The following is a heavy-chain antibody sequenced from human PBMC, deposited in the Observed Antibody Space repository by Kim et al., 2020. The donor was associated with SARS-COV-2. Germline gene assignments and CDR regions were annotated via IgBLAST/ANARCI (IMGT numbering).Heavy chain of an antibody. J-gene: IGHJ4*02. Sequence: TKYEQRFQGRVTMTRDIPTSTAYMELRSLRSDDTAVYYCARDGGGFGESDYWGQGTLVTVSS. V-gene: IGHV1-18*01. CDR3: ARDGGGFGESDY. CDR2: T. D-gene: IGHD3-10*01.